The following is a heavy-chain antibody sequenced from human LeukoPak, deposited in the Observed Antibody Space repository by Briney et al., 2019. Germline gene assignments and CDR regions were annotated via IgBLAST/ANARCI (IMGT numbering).Heavy chain of an antibody. CDR1: SGFA. CDR3: AKGHRSSSSFFDS. Sequence: PGGSLRLSCAAFSGFAMSWVRQGPGRGLGWVSAINGRGYDTYYPDFVKGRFNISKDNSNTTPYLQMNSLRAEHTAVYYCAKGHRSSSSFFDSWGQGILVTVSS. D-gene: IGHD6-19*01. CDR2: INGRGYDT. V-gene: IGHV3-23*01. J-gene: IGHJ4*02.